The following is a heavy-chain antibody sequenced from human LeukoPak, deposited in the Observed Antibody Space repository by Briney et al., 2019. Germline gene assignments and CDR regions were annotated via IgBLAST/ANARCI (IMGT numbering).Heavy chain of an antibody. CDR3: ARARGDYDDYFQH. V-gene: IGHV1-69*05. J-gene: IGHJ1*01. CDR1: GGTFSSYA. D-gene: IGHD4-17*01. CDR2: IIPIFGTA. Sequence: SVKVSCKASGGTFSSYAISWVRQAPGQGLEWMGRIIPIFGTANYAQKFQGRVTITTGESTSTAYMELSSLRSEDTAVYYCARARGDYDDYFQHWGQGTLVTVSS.